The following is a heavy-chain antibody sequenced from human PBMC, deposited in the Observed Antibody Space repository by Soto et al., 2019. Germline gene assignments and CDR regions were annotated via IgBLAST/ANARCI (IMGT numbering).Heavy chain of an antibody. CDR2: IYYSGST. J-gene: IGHJ3*02. CDR3: ARDRYGSGYDAFDI. D-gene: IGHD3-3*01. Sequence: PSETLSLTCTVSGGSISSGDYYWSWIRQPPGKGLEWIGYIYYSGSTYYNPSLKSRVTISVDTSKNQFSLKLSSVTAADTAVYYCARDRYGSGYDAFDIWGQGTMVTVSS. CDR1: GGSISSGDYY. V-gene: IGHV4-30-4*01.